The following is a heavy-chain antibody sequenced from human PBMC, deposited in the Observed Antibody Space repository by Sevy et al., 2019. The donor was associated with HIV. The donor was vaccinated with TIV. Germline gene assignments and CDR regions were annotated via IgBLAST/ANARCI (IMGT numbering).Heavy chain of an antibody. CDR1: GGSISSSSYY. D-gene: IGHD1-26*01. J-gene: IGHJ4*02. V-gene: IGHV4-39*01. CDR3: AKSGRYPADFDY. CDR2: IYYSGST. Sequence: SETLSLTCTVSGGSISSSSYYWGWIRQPPGKGLEWIGSIYYSGSTYYNPSLKSRVTISVDTSKNQFSLKLSSVTAADTAVYYCAKSGRYPADFDYWGQGTLVTVSS.